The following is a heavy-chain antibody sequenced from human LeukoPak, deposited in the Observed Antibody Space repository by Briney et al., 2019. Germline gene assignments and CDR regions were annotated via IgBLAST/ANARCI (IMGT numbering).Heavy chain of an antibody. CDR1: GFTFSSYG. J-gene: IGHJ5*02. Sequence: GGSLRLSCAASGFTFSSYGMHWVRQAPGKELEWVAVIWYDGSNKYYADSVKGRFTISRDNSKNTLYLQMNSLRAEDTAVYYCARARYCSSTSCHNWFDPWGQGTLVTVSS. D-gene: IGHD2-2*01. CDR3: ARARYCSSTSCHNWFDP. CDR2: IWYDGSNK. V-gene: IGHV3-33*01.